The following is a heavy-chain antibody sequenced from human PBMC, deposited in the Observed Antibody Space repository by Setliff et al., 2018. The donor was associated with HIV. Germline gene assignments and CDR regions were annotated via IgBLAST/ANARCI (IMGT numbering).Heavy chain of an antibody. J-gene: IGHJ6*03. D-gene: IGHD2-15*01. CDR2: IKEDGSEK. V-gene: IGHV3-7*01. CDR1: GFIFSSYW. Sequence: PGGSLRLSCTASGFIFSSYWMTWVRQAPGRGLECVANIKEDGSEKYYVDSVKGRFTISRDNAKDSLYLQMNNLRAEDTAVYYCARDATRGGDMDVWGKGITVTVSS. CDR3: ARDATRGGDMDV.